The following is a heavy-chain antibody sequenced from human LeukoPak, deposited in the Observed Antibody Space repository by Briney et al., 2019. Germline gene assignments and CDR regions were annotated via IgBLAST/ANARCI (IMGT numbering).Heavy chain of an antibody. Sequence: SETLSLTCTVSGVSIGSHYWSWIRQPPGKGLEWIGYIYYSGSTNYNPSLKSRVTISVDTSKNQFSLKLSSVTAADTAVYYCARHMYSGSYYHFDYWGQGTLVTVSS. CDR1: GVSIGSHY. CDR3: ARHMYSGSYYHFDY. V-gene: IGHV4-59*08. J-gene: IGHJ4*02. CDR2: IYYSGST. D-gene: IGHD1-26*01.